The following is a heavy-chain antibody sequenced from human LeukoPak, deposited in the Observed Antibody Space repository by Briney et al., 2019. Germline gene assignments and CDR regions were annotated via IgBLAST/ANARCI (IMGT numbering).Heavy chain of an antibody. CDR3: ARGSGHDRVYYYGMDV. V-gene: IGHV3-7*03. J-gene: IGHJ6*02. CDR2: IHQDGSEK. D-gene: IGHD5-12*01. CDR1: GFPFSSYW. Sequence: GSLRLSCVASGFPFSSYWMTWIRQAPGKGLEWVATIHQDGSEKSYVDSAKGRFTISRDNTKNSLFLQMSGLGVEDTAVYYCARGSGHDRVYYYGMDVWGQGTTVTVSS.